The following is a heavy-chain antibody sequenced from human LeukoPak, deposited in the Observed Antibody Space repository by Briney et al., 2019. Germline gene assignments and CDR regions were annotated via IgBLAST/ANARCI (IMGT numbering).Heavy chain of an antibody. V-gene: IGHV3-30*02. Sequence: GGSLRLSCAASGFTFSSYGMHWVRQAPGKGLEWVAFIRYDGSNKYYADSVKGRFTISRDNSKNTLYLQMNSLRAEDTAVYYCAKGLNLVVPAAAYYFDYWGQGTLVTVSS. CDR2: IRYDGSNK. CDR3: AKGLNLVVPAAAYYFDY. D-gene: IGHD2-2*01. CDR1: GFTFSSYG. J-gene: IGHJ4*02.